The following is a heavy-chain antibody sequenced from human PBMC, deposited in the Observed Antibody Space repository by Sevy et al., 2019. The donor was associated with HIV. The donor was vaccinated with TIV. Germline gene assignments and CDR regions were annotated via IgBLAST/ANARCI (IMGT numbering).Heavy chain of an antibody. CDR3: ARQSKSYGNSGYYPYFDY. Sequence: GGSLRLSCAASGFTVSSNYMSWVRQAPGKGLEWVSSISSSSNYIYYEDSLKGRFTISRDNAKNSLYLQMNSLRAEDTAVYYCARQSKSYGNSGYYPYFDYWGQGTLVTVSS. D-gene: IGHD3-22*01. J-gene: IGHJ4*02. CDR1: GFTVSSNY. CDR2: ISSSSNYI. V-gene: IGHV3-21*01.